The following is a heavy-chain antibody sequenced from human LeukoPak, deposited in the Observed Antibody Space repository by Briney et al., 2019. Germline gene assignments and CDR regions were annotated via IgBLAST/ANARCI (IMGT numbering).Heavy chain of an antibody. Sequence: SGGSLRLSCAASGFTFSSYAMHWVRQAPGKGLEWVAVISYNGSNIYYADSVKGRFTISRDNSKNTLYLQMNSLRAEDTAVYYCAREQDYGGNSGFDPWGQGTLVTVSS. V-gene: IGHV3-30-3*01. CDR2: ISYNGSNI. J-gene: IGHJ5*02. CDR3: AREQDYGGNSGFDP. D-gene: IGHD4-23*01. CDR1: GFTFSSYA.